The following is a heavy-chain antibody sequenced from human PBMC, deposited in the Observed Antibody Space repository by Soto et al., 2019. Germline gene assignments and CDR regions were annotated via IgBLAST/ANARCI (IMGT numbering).Heavy chain of an antibody. CDR2: INHSGST. CDR1: GGSFSGYY. Sequence: TLSLTCAVYGGSFSGYYWSWIRQPPGKGLEWIGEINHSGSTNYNPSLKSRVTISVDTSKNQFSLKLSSVTAADTAVYYCARAQYYDILTGYDYWGQGTLVTVSS. J-gene: IGHJ4*02. CDR3: ARAQYYDILTGYDY. D-gene: IGHD3-9*01. V-gene: IGHV4-34*01.